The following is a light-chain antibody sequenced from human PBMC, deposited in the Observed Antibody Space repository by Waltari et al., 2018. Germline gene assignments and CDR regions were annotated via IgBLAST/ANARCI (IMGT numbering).Light chain of an antibody. V-gene: IGLV1-47*01. CDR3: AAWDDSLSGHVV. Sequence: QSVLTQPPSASGTPGQKVTISCSGSSSHLGRTYVYLYQQLPGTAPKLLSYRNKQRPSGVPVRFSGSKSGTSASLAISGLRSEDEADYYCAAWDDSLSGHVVFGGGTKLTVL. J-gene: IGLJ2*01. CDR1: SSHLGRTY. CDR2: RNK.